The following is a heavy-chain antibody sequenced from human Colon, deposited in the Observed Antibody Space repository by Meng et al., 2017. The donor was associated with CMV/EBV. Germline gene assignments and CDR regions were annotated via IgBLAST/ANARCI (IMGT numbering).Heavy chain of an antibody. CDR2: INPYTYNI. V-gene: IGHV3-21*01. CDR1: GLAFGSFT. Sequence: GESLKISCVVSGLAFGSFTMSWVRQAPGKGLEWVASINPYTYNIGYADSVKGRFTISRDNAKNSLYLQMNSLGAEDTAVYFCVRERRRSWFDPWGQGTLVTVSS. D-gene: IGHD4-17*01. CDR3: VRERRRSWFDP. J-gene: IGHJ5*02.